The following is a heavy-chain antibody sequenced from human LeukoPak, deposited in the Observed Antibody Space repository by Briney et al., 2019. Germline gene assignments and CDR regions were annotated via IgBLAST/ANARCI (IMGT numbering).Heavy chain of an antibody. CDR1: GFTFSSYS. CDR2: ISSSSSCK. Sequence: GGSLRLSCAASGFTFSSYSMNWVRQAPGRGLEWVSSISSSSSCKYHADSVKGRFIISRDNARNSLTLQMNSLRAEDTAVYYCARAIGARWELLGAFDFWGQGTMVTVSS. CDR3: ARAIGARWELLGAFDF. D-gene: IGHD1-26*01. J-gene: IGHJ3*01. V-gene: IGHV3-21*01.